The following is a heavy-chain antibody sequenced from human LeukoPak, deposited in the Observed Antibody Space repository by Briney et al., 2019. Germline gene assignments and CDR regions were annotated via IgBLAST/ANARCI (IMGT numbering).Heavy chain of an antibody. CDR3: ARAEGEYCSSTSCYRRPPLLTHQKHYYFDY. D-gene: IGHD2-2*01. J-gene: IGHJ4*02. CDR2: MNPNSGNT. Sequence: ASVKVSCKASGYTFTSYDINWVRQATGQGLEWMGWMNPNSGNTGYAQKFQGRVTMTRNTSISTAYMELSSLRSEDTAVYYCARAEGEYCSSTSCYRRPPLLTHQKHYYFDYWGQGTLVTVSS. CDR1: GYTFTSYD. V-gene: IGHV1-8*01.